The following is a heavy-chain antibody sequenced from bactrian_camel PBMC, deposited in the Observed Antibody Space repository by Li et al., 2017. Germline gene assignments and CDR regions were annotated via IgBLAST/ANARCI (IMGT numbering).Heavy chain of an antibody. V-gene: IGHV3-1*01. Sequence: VQLVESGGGLVQAGGSLRLSCIFSGSEDFDDYAMGWFRQAPGNERERVSCISRDGSVTYYADSVKGRFTISRSNTANAIYLQMNSLKPEDTAMYYCAKDRAVRYTGDLPVEYDYWGQGTQVTVS. CDR3: AKDRAVRYTGDLPVEYDY. J-gene: IGHJ4*01. CDR2: ISRDGSVT. CDR1: GSEDFDDYA. D-gene: IGHD3*01.